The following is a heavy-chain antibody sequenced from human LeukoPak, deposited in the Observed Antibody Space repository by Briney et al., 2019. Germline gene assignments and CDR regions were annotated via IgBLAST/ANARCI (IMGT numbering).Heavy chain of an antibody. D-gene: IGHD2-2*01. CDR3: ARVSYASGAFDI. CDR2: INVGNGDT. CDR1: GYSFTSYA. Sequence: ASVKVSCKASGYSFTSYAMHWARQAPGQRLEWMGWINVGNGDTKYSQKFQGRVTIPRDTSASTAYMELSSLRSEDTAVYYCARVSYASGAFDIWGQGTTVTVSS. J-gene: IGHJ3*02. V-gene: IGHV1-3*01.